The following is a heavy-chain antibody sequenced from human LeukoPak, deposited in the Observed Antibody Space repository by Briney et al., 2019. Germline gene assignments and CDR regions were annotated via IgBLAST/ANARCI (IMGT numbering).Heavy chain of an antibody. CDR2: ISYDGSNK. V-gene: IGHV3-30*03. CDR1: GFTFSSYG. J-gene: IGHJ4*01. Sequence: GGSLRLSCAASGFTFSSYGMHWVRQAPGKGLEWVAVISYDGSNKYYADSVKGRFTISRDNSKNTLYLQMNSLRAEDTAVYYCATNAGQWLVPFDYWGLGTLVTVSS. CDR3: ATNAGQWLVPFDY. D-gene: IGHD6-19*01.